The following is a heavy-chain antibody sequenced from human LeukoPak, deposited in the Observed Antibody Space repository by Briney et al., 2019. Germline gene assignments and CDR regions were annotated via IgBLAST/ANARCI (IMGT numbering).Heavy chain of an antibody. D-gene: IGHD5-24*01. V-gene: IGHV3-74*01. CDR1: GNYW. CDR2: INSDGSWT. Sequence: GGSLRLSCAASGNYWMHWVRQAPGKGLVWVSHINSDGSWTSYADSVKGRFTISRDNAKNSLYLQMNSLRAEDTAVYYCARGRDGYNYEFDYWGQGTLVTVSS. J-gene: IGHJ4*02. CDR3: ARGRDGYNYEFDY.